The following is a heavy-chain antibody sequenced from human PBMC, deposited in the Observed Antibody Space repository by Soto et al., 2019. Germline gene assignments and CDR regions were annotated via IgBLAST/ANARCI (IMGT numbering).Heavy chain of an antibody. V-gene: IGHV3-53*01. CDR2: IYSGGST. CDR1: GFTVSSNY. Sequence: PGGSLRLSCAASGFTVSSNYMSWVRQAPGKGLEWVSVIYSGGSTYYADSVKGRFTISRDNSKNTLYLQMNSLRAEDTAVYYCARAYGDYAGYFDCWGQGTLVTVSS. D-gene: IGHD4-17*01. J-gene: IGHJ4*02. CDR3: ARAYGDYAGYFDC.